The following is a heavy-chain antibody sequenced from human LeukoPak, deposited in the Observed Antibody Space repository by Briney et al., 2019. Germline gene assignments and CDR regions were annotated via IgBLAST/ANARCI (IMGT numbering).Heavy chain of an antibody. CDR3: AREEDCSGGICYLGNAFDI. J-gene: IGHJ3*02. D-gene: IGHD2-15*01. CDR1: GRSFSGYY. Sequence: SDTLSLTCAVLGRSFSGYYWSWIRQPPGKGLEWIGEINHSGSTNYNASLKSRVTISVDTSKNQFSLKLSSVTAADTAVYYCAREEDCSGGICYLGNAFDIWGQGKMVTVSS. V-gene: IGHV4-34*01. CDR2: INHSGST.